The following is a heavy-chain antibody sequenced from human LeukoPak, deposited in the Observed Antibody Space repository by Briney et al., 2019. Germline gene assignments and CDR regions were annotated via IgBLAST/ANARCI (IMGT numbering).Heavy chain of an antibody. CDR1: GVAISSYY. V-gene: IGHV4-59*01. Sequence: SETLSLTCTVSGVAISSYYWSWIRQPPGNGLEWIGYIYYSGSTNYNPSLKSRVTISVDTSKNQFSLKLSSVTAADTAVYYCAATRATVTTYAFDIWGQGTMVTVSS. CDR3: AATRATVTTYAFDI. CDR2: IYYSGST. J-gene: IGHJ3*02. D-gene: IGHD4-17*01.